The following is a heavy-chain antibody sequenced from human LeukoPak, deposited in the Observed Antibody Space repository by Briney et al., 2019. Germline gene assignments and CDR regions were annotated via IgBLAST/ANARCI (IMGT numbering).Heavy chain of an antibody. J-gene: IGHJ6*03. D-gene: IGHD6-13*01. V-gene: IGHV3-7*01. Sequence: GGSLRLSCSASGFTFSTCWMIWVRQAPGKGPEWVANIKYDGSERYYVASVKGRFTISRDNAKNSLYLQMNSLRAEDTAVYYCARDPSYSSHYYMDVWGKGTTVTVSS. CDR1: GFTFSTCW. CDR3: ARDPSYSSHYYMDV. CDR2: IKYDGSER.